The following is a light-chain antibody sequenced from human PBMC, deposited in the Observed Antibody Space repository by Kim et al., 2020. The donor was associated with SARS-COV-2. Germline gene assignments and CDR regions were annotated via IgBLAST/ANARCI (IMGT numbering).Light chain of an antibody. CDR1: QSVSSNY. CDR3: QQYGSSPRT. Sequence: EIVLTQSPGTLSLSPGERATLSCRASQSVSSNYLAWYQQKPGQAPRLIIYGASSRSTGIPDRFSGSGSGTDFTLTISRLEPEDFAVYYCQQYGSSPRTFGQGTKLEI. V-gene: IGKV3-20*01. J-gene: IGKJ1*01. CDR2: GAS.